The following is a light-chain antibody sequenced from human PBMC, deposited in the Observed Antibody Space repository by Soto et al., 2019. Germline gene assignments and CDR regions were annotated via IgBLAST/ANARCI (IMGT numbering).Light chain of an antibody. CDR1: SSDVGGYNY. Sequence: QSVLTQPASVSGSPGQSITISCTGTSSDVGGYNYVSWYQQHPGKAPKLMISEVSTRPSGVSNRFSGSKSGNTASLTISGLQAEDEADYYCSSYTSSSTYVFGTGTKSPS. CDR3: SSYTSSSTYV. J-gene: IGLJ1*01. CDR2: EVS. V-gene: IGLV2-14*01.